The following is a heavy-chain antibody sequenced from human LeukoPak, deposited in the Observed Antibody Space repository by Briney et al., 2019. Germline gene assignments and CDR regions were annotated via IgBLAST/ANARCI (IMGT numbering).Heavy chain of an antibody. CDR1: GGSISSSSYY. CDR2: IYYSGST. V-gene: IGHV4-39*01. CDR3: ARLAWGRLDY. J-gene: IGHJ4*02. D-gene: IGHD7-27*01. Sequence: SETLSLTCTVSGGSISSSSYYWGWIRQPPGKGLEWIGSIYYSGSTYYNPSLKSRVTISVDTSKNQFSLKLSSVTAADTAVYYCARLAWGRLDYWGQGTLVTVSS.